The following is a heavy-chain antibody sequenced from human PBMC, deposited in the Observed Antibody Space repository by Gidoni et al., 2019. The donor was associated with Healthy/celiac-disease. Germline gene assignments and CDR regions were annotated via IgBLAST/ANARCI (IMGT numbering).Heavy chain of an antibody. CDR2: IYYSGST. Sequence: QLQLQESGPGLVKPSETLSLTCTVSGGSISSSSYYWGWIRQPPGKGLEWIGSIYYSGSTYYNPSLKSRVTISVDTSKNQFSLKLSSVTAADTAVYYCARNPGYQLLYLNWFDPWGQGTLVTVSS. V-gene: IGHV4-39*01. CDR3: ARNPGYQLLYLNWFDP. J-gene: IGHJ5*02. CDR1: GGSISSSSYY. D-gene: IGHD2-2*02.